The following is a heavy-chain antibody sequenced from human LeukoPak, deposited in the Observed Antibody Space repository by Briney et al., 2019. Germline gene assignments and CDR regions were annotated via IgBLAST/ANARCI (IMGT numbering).Heavy chain of an antibody. Sequence: GASVKVSCKASGGTFSSYAISWVRQAPGQGLEWMGRIIPILGIANYAQKFQGRVTITADKSTSTAYMELSSLRSEDTAVYYCASNGEWLLRPTGRYYFDYWGQGTLVTVSS. V-gene: IGHV1-69*04. CDR2: IIPILGIA. CDR3: ASNGEWLLRPTGRYYFDY. D-gene: IGHD3-3*01. J-gene: IGHJ4*02. CDR1: GGTFSSYA.